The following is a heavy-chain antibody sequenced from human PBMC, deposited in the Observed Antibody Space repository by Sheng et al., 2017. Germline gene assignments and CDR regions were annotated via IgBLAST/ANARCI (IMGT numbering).Heavy chain of an antibody. D-gene: IGHD6-6*01. V-gene: IGHV3-30*02. CDR1: GFTFSNSG. CDR2: MQFDGNNK. Sequence: QVQLVESGGGVVQPGGSLRLSCAASGFTFSNSGMHWVRQAPGKGLEWVAFMQFDGNNKYYADSVKGRFTISRDNSKNTLFLQMNSLRAEDTAVYYCSTYSTSSGYFQHWGQGTLVTVSS. J-gene: IGHJ1*01. CDR3: STYSTSSGYFQH.